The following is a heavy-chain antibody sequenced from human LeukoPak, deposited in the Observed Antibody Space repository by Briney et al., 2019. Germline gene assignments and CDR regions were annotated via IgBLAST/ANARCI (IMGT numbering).Heavy chain of an antibody. CDR1: GFTFSSYW. V-gene: IGHV3-7*01. Sequence: GGSLRLSCAASGFTFSSYWMGWVRQAPGKGLEWVANIKEDGSEMYYVDSVKGRFTISRDNAKNSLYLQMNSLRAEDTAVYYCAKDACSGGSCYSYYWGQGTLVTVSS. D-gene: IGHD2-15*01. CDR2: IKEDGSEM. CDR3: AKDACSGGSCYSYY. J-gene: IGHJ4*02.